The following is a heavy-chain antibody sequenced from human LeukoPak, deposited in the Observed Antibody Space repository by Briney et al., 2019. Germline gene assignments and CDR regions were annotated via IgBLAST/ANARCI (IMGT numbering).Heavy chain of an antibody. CDR1: GCTFTSYG. V-gene: IGHV1-18*01. D-gene: IGHD6-13*01. Sequence: ASVKVSCKASGCTFTSYGISWVRQAPGQGVEWMGWISAYNGNTNYAQKLQGRVTMTTDTSTSTAYMELRSLRSDDTAVYYCARDLYSSSWYFYYYYYMDVWGKGTTVTISS. J-gene: IGHJ6*03. CDR2: ISAYNGNT. CDR3: ARDLYSSSWYFYYYYYMDV.